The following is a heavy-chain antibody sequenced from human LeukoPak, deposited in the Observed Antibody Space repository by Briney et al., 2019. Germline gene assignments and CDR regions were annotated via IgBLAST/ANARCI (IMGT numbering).Heavy chain of an antibody. Sequence: GESLKISCKASGYSFTTYWVAWVRQMPGKGLEWMGMISPGDFDTRYTPSFKGQVTISVGKSISTAYLQWSSLKASDTAIYYCARHQGGMDVWGQGTTVTVSS. CDR3: ARHQGGMDV. CDR2: ISPGDFDT. V-gene: IGHV5-51*01. J-gene: IGHJ6*02. CDR1: GYSFTTYW.